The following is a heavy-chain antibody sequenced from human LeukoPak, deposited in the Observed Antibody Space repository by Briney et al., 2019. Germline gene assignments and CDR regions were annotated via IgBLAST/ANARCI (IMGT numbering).Heavy chain of an antibody. V-gene: IGHV4-31*03. CDR2: IYYSGTT. CDR1: GGSIISGGYY. J-gene: IGHJ4*02. CDR3: AREGGFYRPLDY. Sequence: SETLSLTCTVSGGSIISGGYYWSWIRQHPGKGLEWIGYIYYSGTTYYNPSLKSRVTISVDTSNNHFSLKLSSVTAADTAVYYCAREGGFYRPLDYSGQGTLVTVSS. D-gene: IGHD3-3*01.